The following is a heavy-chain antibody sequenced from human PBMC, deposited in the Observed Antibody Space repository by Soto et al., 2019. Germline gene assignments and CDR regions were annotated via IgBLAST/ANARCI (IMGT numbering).Heavy chain of an antibody. V-gene: IGHV1-8*01. Sequence: QVQLVQSGAEVKKPGASVKVSCKASGYTFTSYDINWVRQATGQGLEWMGWMNPNSGNTGYAQKFQGRVTMTRNTSISTAYMELSSLRSEDTAVYYCARGQLRYFDWLPPAINDYWGQGTLVTVSS. D-gene: IGHD3-9*01. CDR1: GYTFTSYD. J-gene: IGHJ4*02. CDR3: ARGQLRYFDWLPPAINDY. CDR2: MNPNSGNT.